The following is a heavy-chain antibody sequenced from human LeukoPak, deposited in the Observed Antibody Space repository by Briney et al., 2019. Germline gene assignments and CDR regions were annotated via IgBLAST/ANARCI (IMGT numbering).Heavy chain of an antibody. V-gene: IGHV1-69*05. CDR2: IISIFGTA. Sequence: WASVKVSCKASGGTFSSYAISWVRQATGQGLEWMVGIISIFGTANYAQKFQGRVTITTDESTSTAYMELSSLRSDDTAVYYCASGYCSSTSCSSAEYFQHWGQGTLVTVSS. D-gene: IGHD2-2*01. CDR1: GGTFSSYA. J-gene: IGHJ1*01. CDR3: ASGYCSSTSCSSAEYFQH.